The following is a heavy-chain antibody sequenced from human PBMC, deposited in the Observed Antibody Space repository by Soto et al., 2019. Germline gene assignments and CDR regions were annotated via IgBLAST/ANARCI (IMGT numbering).Heavy chain of an antibody. J-gene: IGHJ4*02. V-gene: IGHV3-23*01. CDR2: ISDGGAT. CDR1: GLTLSRYI. D-gene: IGHD2-15*01. CDR3: VKDVVLWP. Sequence: PGGSLRLSCAASGLTLSRYILNWVRQAPGKGLEWVSGISDGGATYYADSVRGRFTIFRGNSKNTLYLLMSSLSADDTAMYYCVKDVVLWPWGQGTLVTVSS.